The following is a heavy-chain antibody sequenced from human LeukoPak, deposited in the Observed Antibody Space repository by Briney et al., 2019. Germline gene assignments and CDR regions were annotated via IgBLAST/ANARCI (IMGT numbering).Heavy chain of an antibody. CDR3: ARRHIIVAGPDYFDY. Sequence: PSETLSLTCTVTGASITSNGYFWSWIRQPPGKGLEWIGNIYYNGDTYYKPSLKSRVTVSVDTSKRQFSLRLNSVTAADTSVYYCARRHIIVAGPDYFDYWGLGTLVTVPS. D-gene: IGHD5-12*01. CDR2: IYYNGDT. V-gene: IGHV4-39*01. J-gene: IGHJ4*02. CDR1: GASITSNGYF.